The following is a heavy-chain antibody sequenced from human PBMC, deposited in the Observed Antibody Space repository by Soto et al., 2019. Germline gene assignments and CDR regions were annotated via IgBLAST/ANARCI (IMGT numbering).Heavy chain of an antibody. V-gene: IGHV1-46*01. CDR2: MSPSAGST. CDR1: GYAFTSYY. Sequence: ASVKVSCKASGYAFTSYYMHWVRQAPGQGLEWMGIMSPSAGSTSYAQKFQGRVTMTRDTSTSTVYMELSSLISEDTAVYYCARAGGYSQGCFDLCCRAPLFSVS. D-gene: IGHD5-18*01. J-gene: IGHJ2*01. CDR3: ARAGGYSQGCFDL.